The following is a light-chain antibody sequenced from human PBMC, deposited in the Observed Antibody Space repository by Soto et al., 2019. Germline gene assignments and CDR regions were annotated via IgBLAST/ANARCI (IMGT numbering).Light chain of an antibody. CDR3: SSYTTSNTRQIV. J-gene: IGLJ1*01. CDR2: DVS. Sequence: NQPASVNGFPVHASTISCTGTSSDVCGYNYVSWYQQHPGKAPKFMIYDVSNRPSGVSNRFSGSKSGNTASLTISGLQAEDEADYYCSSYTTSNTRQIVFGTGTKVTVL. V-gene: IGLV2-14*01. CDR1: SSDVCGYNY.